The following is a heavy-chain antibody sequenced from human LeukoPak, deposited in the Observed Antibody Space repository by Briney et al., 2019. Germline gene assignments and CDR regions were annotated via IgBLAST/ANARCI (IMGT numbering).Heavy chain of an antibody. V-gene: IGHV3-9*01. J-gene: IGHJ4*02. D-gene: IGHD4-17*01. CDR3: AKDILRWSFDS. CDR1: GFTFDDYA. CDR2: ISWNSGSI. Sequence: PGRSLRLSCAASGFTFDDYAMHWVRQAPGKGLEWVSGISWNSGSIGYADSVKGRFTISRDNAKNSLYLQMNSLRAEDTAVYYCAKDILRWSFDSWGQGILVTVSS.